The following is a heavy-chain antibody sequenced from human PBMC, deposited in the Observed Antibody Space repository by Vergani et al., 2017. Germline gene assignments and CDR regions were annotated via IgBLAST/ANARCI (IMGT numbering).Heavy chain of an antibody. CDR1: DSSIMTNPY. CDR2: IHHSGDT. J-gene: IGHJ6*02. D-gene: IGHD3-10*01. V-gene: IGHV4-38-2*01. CDR3: ARHRGAGGFFPSSYFYGMDV. Sequence: QVQLQESGPGLVKPSETLTLTCDVSDSSIMTNPYWGWFRQSPGQGLEWIWCIHHSGDTHYNSSLKSRVSISIVSSSKFSLSLTSVTAADTAIYSCARHRGAGGFFPSSYFYGMDVWGHGTTVTVSS.